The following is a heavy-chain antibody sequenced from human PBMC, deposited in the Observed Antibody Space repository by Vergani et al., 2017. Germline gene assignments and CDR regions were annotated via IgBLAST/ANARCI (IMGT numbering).Heavy chain of an antibody. J-gene: IGHJ6*03. CDR3: AGLGGYSYGFVPNYYYMDV. V-gene: IGHV3-23*01. CDR2: ISGDGGRT. D-gene: IGHD5-18*01. Sequence: EVQLLESGGGLVQPGGSLRLSCAASGFSFSSFGMSWVRQASGKGLEWLSIISGDGGRTHYADSVKRRLTISRDKSKNTLYLQMNSLRVEDTAVYYCAGLGGYSYGFVPNYYYMDVWGKGTTVTVSS. CDR1: GFSFSSFG.